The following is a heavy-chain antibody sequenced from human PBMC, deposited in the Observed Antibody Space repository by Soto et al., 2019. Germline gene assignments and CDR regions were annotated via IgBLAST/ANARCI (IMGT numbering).Heavy chain of an antibody. Sequence: SETLSLTCTVSGGSISSYYWSWIRQPPGKGLEWIGYIYYSGSTNYNPSLKSRVTISVDTSKNQFSLKLSSVTAADTAVYYCAREDYGGNSLYYGMDVCAQGTTVTVSS. D-gene: IGHD4-17*01. CDR3: AREDYGGNSLYYGMDV. CDR2: IYYSGST. CDR1: GGSISSYY. V-gene: IGHV4-59*01. J-gene: IGHJ6*02.